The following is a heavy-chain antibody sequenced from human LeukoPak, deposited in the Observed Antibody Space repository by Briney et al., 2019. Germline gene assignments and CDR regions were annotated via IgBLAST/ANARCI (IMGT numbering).Heavy chain of an antibody. Sequence: PGGSLRLSCAASGFTFSSYAMSWVRQAPGKGLEWVSAISGSGGSTYYADSVKGRFTISRDNSKNTLYLQMNSLRAEDTAVYYCAKDEEVLDDFWSGYWGLLDVWGKGTTVTVSS. CDR3: AKDEEVLDDFWSGYWGLLDV. CDR1: GFTFSSYA. J-gene: IGHJ6*04. D-gene: IGHD3-3*01. V-gene: IGHV3-23*01. CDR2: ISGSGGST.